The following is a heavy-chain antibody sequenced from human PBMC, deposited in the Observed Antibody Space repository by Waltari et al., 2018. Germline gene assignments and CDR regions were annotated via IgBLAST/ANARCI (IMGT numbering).Heavy chain of an antibody. Sequence: EVQLVESGGGLVQPGGSLRLSCAASGFTFSSYWMSWVRQAPGQGLEWVANIKQDGSEKYYVDSVKGRFTISRDNAKNSLYLQMNSLRAEDTAVYYCARVRSSWYRFYYYYMDVWGKGTTVTISS. CDR1: GFTFSSYW. D-gene: IGHD6-13*01. CDR2: IKQDGSEK. V-gene: IGHV3-7*01. J-gene: IGHJ6*03. CDR3: ARVRSSWYRFYYYYMDV.